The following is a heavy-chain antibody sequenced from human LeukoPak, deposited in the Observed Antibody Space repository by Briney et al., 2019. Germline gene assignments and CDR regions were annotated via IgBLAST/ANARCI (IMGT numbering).Heavy chain of an antibody. D-gene: IGHD6-13*01. CDR1: GFTFSSYE. J-gene: IGHJ4*02. V-gene: IGHV3-48*03. CDR2: ISSSGSTI. Sequence: GGSLRLSCAASGFTFSSYEMNWVRQAPGKGLEWVSYISSSGSTIYYADSVKGRFTISRDNAKNSLYLQMNSLRVEDTAVYYCARGTSSSSQRGYFDYWGQGTLVTVSS. CDR3: ARGTSSSSQRGYFDY.